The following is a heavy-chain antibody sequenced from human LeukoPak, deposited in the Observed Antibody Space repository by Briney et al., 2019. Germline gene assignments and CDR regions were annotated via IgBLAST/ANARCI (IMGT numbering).Heavy chain of an antibody. CDR2: IYYSGST. J-gene: IGHJ4*02. D-gene: IGHD3-22*01. Sequence: SETLSLTCTVSGGSISSYYGSWIRQPPGKGLEWIGYIYYSGSTNYNPSLKSRVTISVDTSKNQFSLKLSSVTAADTAVYYCAGASYDSSGVHWGQGTLVTVSS. CDR1: GGSISSYY. CDR3: AGASYDSSGVH. V-gene: IGHV4-59*01.